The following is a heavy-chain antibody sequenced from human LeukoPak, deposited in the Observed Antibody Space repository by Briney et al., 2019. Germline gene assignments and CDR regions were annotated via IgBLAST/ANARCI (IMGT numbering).Heavy chain of an antibody. CDR1: GGSISSYY. D-gene: IGHD4-17*01. CDR2: IYYSGST. J-gene: IGHJ6*02. V-gene: IGHV4-59*08. Sequence: SEILSLTCTVSGGSISSYYWSWIRQPPGKGLEWIGYIYYSGSTNYNPSLKSRVTISVDTSKNQFSLKLSSVTAADTAVYYCARQGTTTVTTWSYYYYGMDVWGQGTTVTVSS. CDR3: ARQGTTTVTTWSYYYYGMDV.